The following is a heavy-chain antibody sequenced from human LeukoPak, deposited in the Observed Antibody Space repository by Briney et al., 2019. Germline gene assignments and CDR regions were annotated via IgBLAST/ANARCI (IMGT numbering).Heavy chain of an antibody. CDR2: MNPNSGNT. Sequence: SSVKVSCKASGYTFTSYDINWVRQATGQGLEWMGWMNPNSGNTGYAQKFQGRVTMTRNTSISTAYMEPSSLRSEDTAVYYCAASGSSGYLYYFDYWGQGTLVTVSS. CDR3: AASGSSGYLYYFDY. V-gene: IGHV1-8*01. D-gene: IGHD3-22*01. CDR1: GYTFTSYD. J-gene: IGHJ4*02.